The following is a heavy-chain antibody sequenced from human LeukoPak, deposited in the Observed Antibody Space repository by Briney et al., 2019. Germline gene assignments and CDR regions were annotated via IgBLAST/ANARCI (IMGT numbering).Heavy chain of an antibody. J-gene: IGHJ6*04. Sequence: GGSLRLSCAASGFTFSNSWMSWVRQAPGKGLEWVARIKRKTDGGTTDYAAPVKGRFTISRDDSKNTLYLQMNSLRAEDTAVYYCAREGVPGYSYGDGDVWGKGTTVTVSS. CDR1: GFTFSNSW. CDR2: IKRKTDGGTT. D-gene: IGHD5-18*01. V-gene: IGHV3-15*01. CDR3: AREGVPGYSYGDGDV.